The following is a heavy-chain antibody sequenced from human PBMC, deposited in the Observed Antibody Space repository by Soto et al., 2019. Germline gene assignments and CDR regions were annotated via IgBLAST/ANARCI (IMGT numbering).Heavy chain of an antibody. J-gene: IGHJ6*02. V-gene: IGHV4-4*07. CDR1: GGSIRSYY. CDR2: IYTSGRT. Sequence: PSETLSLTCSVCGGSIRSYYCSWIRQPAGKGLEWIGRIYTSGRTNYNPSLKSRVTMSVDTSKNQFPGKLRPVTSSNTAVYFWARGVSNDGLSYAMDVWGQGNTVAVSS. D-gene: IGHD1-1*01. CDR3: ARGVSNDGLSYAMDV.